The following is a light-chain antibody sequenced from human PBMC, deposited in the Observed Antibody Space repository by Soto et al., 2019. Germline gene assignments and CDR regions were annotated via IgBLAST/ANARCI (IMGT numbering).Light chain of an antibody. Sequence: EIVMTQSPATLSVSPGDRATLSCRASQSVSSNLAWYQQKPGQAPRLLIYGASTRATSVPARFSASGSATEFTLTLSGLQSEDFAVYYWQQYNNWPPWTFGQGTKVEIK. CDR2: GAS. V-gene: IGKV3-15*01. CDR3: QQYNNWPPWT. CDR1: QSVSSN. J-gene: IGKJ1*01.